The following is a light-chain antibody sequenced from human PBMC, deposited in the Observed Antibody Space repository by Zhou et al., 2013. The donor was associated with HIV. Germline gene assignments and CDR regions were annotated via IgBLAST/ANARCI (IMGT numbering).Light chain of an antibody. J-gene: IGKJ2*01. CDR3: QQANSFPRT. CDR2: NTS. Sequence: DIQMTQSPSSLSASVGDRVIITCRASQGIATFLNWYQHKPGKAPKLLIYNTSTLQSGVSSRFSGSVSGTDFILTISSLQAEDFATYYCQQANSFPRTFGQGTKLEIK. CDR1: QGIATF. V-gene: IGKV1-12*01.